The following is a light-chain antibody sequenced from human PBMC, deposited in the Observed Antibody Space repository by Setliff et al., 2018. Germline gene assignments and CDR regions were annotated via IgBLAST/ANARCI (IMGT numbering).Light chain of an antibody. Sequence: QSVLTQPPSASGTPGQRAAISCSGSSSNIGSRAVNWYQQLPGTAPKLLIYQSVQRPSGVPDRFSGSKSGTSASLAVIGLQSEDEADYYCSTWDDSLGAGVFGGGTKVPS. CDR3: STWDDSLGAGV. V-gene: IGLV1-44*01. CDR1: SSNIGSRA. J-gene: IGLJ2*01. CDR2: QSV.